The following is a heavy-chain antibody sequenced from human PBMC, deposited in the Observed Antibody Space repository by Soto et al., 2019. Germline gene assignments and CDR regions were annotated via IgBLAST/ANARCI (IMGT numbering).Heavy chain of an antibody. CDR3: ARGDKGAFDL. CDR2: IHSDGSST. D-gene: IGHD2-21*02. Sequence: EVQLVESEGGLVQPGGSLRLSCAASGFTISYYWMHWVRQAPGQGLVWVSRIHSDGSSTTYADSVKGRFTISRDNAKNTLYLQMNSLRAEDTAVYYCARGDKGAFDLWGQGTMVTVSS. V-gene: IGHV3-74*01. J-gene: IGHJ3*01. CDR1: GFTISYYW.